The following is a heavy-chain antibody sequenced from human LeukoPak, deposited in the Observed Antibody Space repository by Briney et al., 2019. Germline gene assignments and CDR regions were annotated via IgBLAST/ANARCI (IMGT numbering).Heavy chain of an antibody. J-gene: IGHJ6*02. CDR3: ANAGRDSSSTISCGMDV. Sequence: GGSLRLSCAASGFTVSSNYMSWVRQAPGKGLEWVSVIYCGGSTYYADSVKGRFTISRDNSKNTLYLQMNSLRAEDTAVYYCANAGRDSSSTISCGMDVWGQGATVTVSS. CDR1: GFTVSSNY. D-gene: IGHD6-13*01. V-gene: IGHV3-53*01. CDR2: IYCGGST.